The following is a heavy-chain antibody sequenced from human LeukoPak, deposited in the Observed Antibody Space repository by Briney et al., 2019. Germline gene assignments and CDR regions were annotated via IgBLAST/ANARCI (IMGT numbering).Heavy chain of an antibody. Sequence: VASVKVSCKASGYTFTGYYMHWVRQAPGQGLEWMGWINPNSGGTNYAQKFQGRVTMTRDTSISTAYMELSRLRSDDTAVYYCARVKWGDYDILTGYSYYYYMDVWGKGTTVTISS. D-gene: IGHD3-9*01. J-gene: IGHJ6*03. V-gene: IGHV1-2*02. CDR2: INPNSGGT. CDR3: ARVKWGDYDILTGYSYYYYMDV. CDR1: GYTFTGYY.